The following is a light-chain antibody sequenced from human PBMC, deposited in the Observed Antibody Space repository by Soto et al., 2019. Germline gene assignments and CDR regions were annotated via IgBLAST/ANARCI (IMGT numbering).Light chain of an antibody. Sequence: EIVMTQSPVTLSLSPGDTATLSCRASQSITSNLAWYQQKPGQPPRLLIYGASTRATGIPARFSGSGSGTEFTLTISSLQSEDFAVYYCQQYSSWVTFGGGTQLDIE. CDR1: QSITSN. CDR3: QQYSSWVT. V-gene: IGKV3-15*01. CDR2: GAS. J-gene: IGKJ4*01.